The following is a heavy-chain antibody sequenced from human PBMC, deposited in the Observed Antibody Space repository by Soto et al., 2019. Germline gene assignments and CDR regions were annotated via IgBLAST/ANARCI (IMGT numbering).Heavy chain of an antibody. Sequence: QVQLVESGGGVVQPGRSLRLSCAASGFTFSSYGMHWVRQAPGKGLEWVAVISYDGSNKYYADSVKGRFTISRDNSKNTLYLQMNSLRAEDTAVYYCAKSIYSEAAFGRHYYYYYMDVWGKGTTVTVSS. CDR2: ISYDGSNK. V-gene: IGHV3-30*18. J-gene: IGHJ6*03. CDR1: GFTFSSYG. CDR3: AKSIYSEAAFGRHYYYYYMDV. D-gene: IGHD3-10*01.